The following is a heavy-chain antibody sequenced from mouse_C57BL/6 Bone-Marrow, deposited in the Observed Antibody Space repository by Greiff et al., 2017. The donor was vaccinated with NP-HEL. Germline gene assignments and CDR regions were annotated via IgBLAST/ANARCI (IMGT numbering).Heavy chain of an antibody. J-gene: IGHJ2*01. CDR2: ISYDGSN. CDR3: AREERDYFDY. CDR1: GYSITSGYY. Sequence: EVQLVESGPGLVKPSQSLSLTCSVTGYSITSGYYWNWIRQFPGNKLEWMGYISYDGSNNYNPSLKNRISITRDTSKNQFFLKLNSVTTEDTATYYCAREERDYFDYWGQGTTLTVSS. V-gene: IGHV3-6*01.